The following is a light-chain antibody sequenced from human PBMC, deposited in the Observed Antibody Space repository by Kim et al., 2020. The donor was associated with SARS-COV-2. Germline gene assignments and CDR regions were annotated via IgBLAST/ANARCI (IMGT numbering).Light chain of an antibody. CDR1: QNIRTY. Sequence: IQMTQSPSSLSASKGDRVTITCRTSQNIRTYLNWYQQRPGKAPKLLIYAASSLQSEVPSRFSGSGSGTDFTLTIASLQADDFATYYCQQTYSNPPTFGGGTKVDIK. CDR2: AAS. V-gene: IGKV1-39*01. J-gene: IGKJ4*01. CDR3: QQTYSNPPT.